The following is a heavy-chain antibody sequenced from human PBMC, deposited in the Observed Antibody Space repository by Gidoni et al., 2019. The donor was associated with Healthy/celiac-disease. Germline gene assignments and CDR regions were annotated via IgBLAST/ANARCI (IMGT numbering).Heavy chain of an antibody. Sequence: EVQLVESGGGLVQPGRSLRLSCAASGFTFDDYAMHWVRQAPGKGLEWVSGISWNSGSIGYADSVKGRFTISRDNAKNSLYLQMNSLRAEDTALYYCAKDVVRDGYNSVWFDPWGQGTLVTVSS. CDR3: AKDVVRDGYNSVWFDP. CDR2: ISWNSGSI. D-gene: IGHD5-12*01. J-gene: IGHJ5*02. V-gene: IGHV3-9*01. CDR1: GFTFDDYA.